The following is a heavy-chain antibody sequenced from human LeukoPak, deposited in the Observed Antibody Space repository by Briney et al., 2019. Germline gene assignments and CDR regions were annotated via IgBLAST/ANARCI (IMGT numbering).Heavy chain of an antibody. CDR1: GGTFSSYA. Sequence: ASVKVSCKASGGTFSSYAISWVRQAPGQGLERMGRIIPILGIANYAQKFQGRVTITADKSTSTAYMELSSLRSEDTAVYYCASHRYDSSGYYDYWGQGTLVTVSS. V-gene: IGHV1-69*04. J-gene: IGHJ4*02. CDR3: ASHRYDSSGYYDY. CDR2: IIPILGIA. D-gene: IGHD3-22*01.